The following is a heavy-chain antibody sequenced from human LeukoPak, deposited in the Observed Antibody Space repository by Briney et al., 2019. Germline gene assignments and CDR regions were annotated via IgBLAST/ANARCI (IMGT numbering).Heavy chain of an antibody. D-gene: IGHD6-19*01. CDR1: GFTFSSYW. J-gene: IGHJ4*02. Sequence: GGSLRLSCAASGFTFSSYWMHWVRQAPGKGLVWVSRINSDGSTTSYADSVMGRFSISRDNAKNTLYLQMNSLRAEDTAVYYCARVIYSGWEGELSDWGQGTLVTVST. CDR2: INSDGSTT. CDR3: ARVIYSGWEGELSD. V-gene: IGHV3-74*01.